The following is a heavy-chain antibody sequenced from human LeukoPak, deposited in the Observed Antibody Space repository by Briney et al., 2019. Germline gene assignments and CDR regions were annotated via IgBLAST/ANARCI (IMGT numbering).Heavy chain of an antibody. CDR1: GFTFSSYS. J-gene: IGHJ3*02. Sequence: GGSLRLSCAASGFTFSSYSMIWVRQASGKGLEWVSSISSTSTYIYYADSVKGRFTISRDDAKNSLNLQMNSLRAEDTAVYYCARVLGGYCSGTLCAFDIWGQGTMVTVS. V-gene: IGHV3-21*01. CDR3: ARVLGGYCSGTLCAFDI. CDR2: ISSTSTYI. D-gene: IGHD2-2*01.